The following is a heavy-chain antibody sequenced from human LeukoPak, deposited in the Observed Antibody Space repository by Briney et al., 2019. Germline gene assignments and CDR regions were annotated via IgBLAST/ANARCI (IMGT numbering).Heavy chain of an antibody. CDR3: ARGLHQIVVVTPFDY. CDR1: GYTFTSYA. D-gene: IGHD3-22*01. V-gene: IGHV1-3*01. Sequence: ASVKVSCKASGYTFTSYAMHWVCQAPGQRLEWMGWINAGNGNTKYSQKFQGRVTITRDTSASTAYMELSSLRSEDTAVYYCARGLHQIVVVTPFDYWGQGTLVTVSS. J-gene: IGHJ4*02. CDR2: INAGNGNT.